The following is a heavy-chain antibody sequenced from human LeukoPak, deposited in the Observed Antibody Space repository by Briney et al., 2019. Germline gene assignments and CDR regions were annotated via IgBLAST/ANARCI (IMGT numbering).Heavy chain of an antibody. CDR3: ARVVAVAGRAFDI. D-gene: IGHD6-19*01. Sequence: PGGSLRLSCAACGFTFSSYSMNWVRQAPGKGLKWVSAISSSSSYIYYADSVKGRFTISRDNAKNSLYLQMDSLRAEDTAVYYCARVVAVAGRAFDIWGQGTMVTVSS. V-gene: IGHV3-21*01. CDR1: GFTFSSYS. CDR2: ISSSSSYI. J-gene: IGHJ3*02.